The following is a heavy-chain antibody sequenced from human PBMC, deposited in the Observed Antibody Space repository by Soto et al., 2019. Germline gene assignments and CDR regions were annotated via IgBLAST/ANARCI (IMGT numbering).Heavy chain of an antibody. CDR3: ARDRGQFLDY. J-gene: IGHJ4*02. CDR2: IKQGGSEK. V-gene: IGHV3-7*01. D-gene: IGHD3-10*01. Sequence: EVQLVESGGGLVQPGGSLRLSCAASGFSFFNFWMSWVRQAPGKGLEWVANIKQGGSEKYYVDSVRARFTISRDDAKNSVYLQMNSLRAEDTAVYYCARDRGQFLDYWGQGTLVTVSS. CDR1: GFSFFNFW.